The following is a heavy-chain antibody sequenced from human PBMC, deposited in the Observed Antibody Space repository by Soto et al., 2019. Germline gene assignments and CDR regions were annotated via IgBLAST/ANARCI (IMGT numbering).Heavy chain of an antibody. Sequence: EVLLLESGGSKVQPGGSLRLSCATSGFTFGSYAMSWVRQAPGKGLEWVSLISGSGFNTYYADSVKGRFTISRDNSKNKLYLQMNSLRAEDTAVYYCATEGPVVTAISFDYWGRGPLVTVSS. CDR2: ISGSGFNT. CDR3: ATEGPVVTAISFDY. CDR1: GFTFGSYA. V-gene: IGHV3-23*01. D-gene: IGHD2-21*02. J-gene: IGHJ4*02.